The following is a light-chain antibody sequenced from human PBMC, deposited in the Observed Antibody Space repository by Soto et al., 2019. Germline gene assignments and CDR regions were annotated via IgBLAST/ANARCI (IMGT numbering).Light chain of an antibody. CDR3: STWDDTLSTWL. Sequence: QSVLTQPASASGTPGQRVTISCSGSSSNIGSNYVYWYQQLPGTAPKLLIYSNNQRPSGVPDRFSGSKSGSSASLAISGLQSDDEADYNCSTWDDTLSTWLFGGGTQLNV. V-gene: IGLV1-47*02. CDR2: SNN. CDR1: SSNIGSNY. J-gene: IGLJ3*02.